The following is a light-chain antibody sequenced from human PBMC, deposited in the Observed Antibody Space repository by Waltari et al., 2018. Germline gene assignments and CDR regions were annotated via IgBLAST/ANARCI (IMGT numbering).Light chain of an antibody. J-gene: IGLJ2*01. CDR2: EGS. CDR3: CSYAGSSTLV. Sequence: QSALTQPASVSGSPGQSITISCTGTSSAVGNYNLVSWYQQHPGKAPKLMIYEGSKRPSGVSNRFSGSKSGNTASLTISGLQAEDEADYYCCSYAGSSTLVFGGGTKLTVL. CDR1: SSAVGNYNL. V-gene: IGLV2-23*01.